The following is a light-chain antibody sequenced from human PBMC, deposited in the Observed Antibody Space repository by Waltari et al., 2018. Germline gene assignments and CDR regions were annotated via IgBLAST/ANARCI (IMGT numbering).Light chain of an antibody. CDR2: AAS. V-gene: IGKV3-20*01. CDR1: QSIGKY. CDR3: QKYDRLPAT. Sequence: EIVLTQSPGTLSLSPGERATLSCRASQSIGKYLVWYQQKPDQAPRLLMYAASTRATGIPDRFSGSGSGTDFSLTISRLEPEDFAVYYCQKYDRLPATFGQGTKVEIK. J-gene: IGKJ1*01.